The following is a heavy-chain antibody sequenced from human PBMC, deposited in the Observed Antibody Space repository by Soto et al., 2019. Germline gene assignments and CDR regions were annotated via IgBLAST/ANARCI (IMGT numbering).Heavy chain of an antibody. CDR1: GYSFTSYW. V-gene: IGHV5-10-1*01. D-gene: IGHD1-20*01. J-gene: IGHJ6*02. CDR3: ARYNSERYYYYGMDV. CDR2: IDPSDSYT. Sequence: PGESLKISCKGSGYSFTSYWISWVRQMPGKGLEWMGRIDPSDSYTNYSPSFQGHVTISADKSTSTAYLQWSSLKASDTAMYYCARYNSERYYYYGMDVWGQGTTVTVSS.